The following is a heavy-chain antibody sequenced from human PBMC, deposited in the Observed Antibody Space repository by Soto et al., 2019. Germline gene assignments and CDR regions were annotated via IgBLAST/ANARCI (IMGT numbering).Heavy chain of an antibody. D-gene: IGHD2-2*01. CDR1: GGSFSGYY. Sequence: QVQLQQWGAGLLKPSETLSLTCAVYGGSFSGYYWSWIRQPPGKGLEWTGEINHSGSTNYNPSLKSRVTISVDTSKNQFSLKLSSVTAADTAVYYCARGGIVVVPARGWFDPWGQGTLVTVSS. CDR3: ARGGIVVVPARGWFDP. CDR2: INHSGST. J-gene: IGHJ5*02. V-gene: IGHV4-34*01.